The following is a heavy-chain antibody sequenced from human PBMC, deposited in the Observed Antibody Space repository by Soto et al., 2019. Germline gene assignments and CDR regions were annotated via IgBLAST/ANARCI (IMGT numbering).Heavy chain of an antibody. V-gene: IGHV4-61*01. J-gene: IGHJ5*02. Sequence: SETLSLTCSVSGGSVSSRNYFWGWIRQPPGKGLEWIGNIYYNGSTNYHPSLKSRVTISVDTPKNQFSLKLTSVTAADTAVYFCARVDYGDYPWFDPWGQGTLVTVSS. CDR1: GGSVSSRNYF. D-gene: IGHD4-17*01. CDR3: ARVDYGDYPWFDP. CDR2: IYYNGST.